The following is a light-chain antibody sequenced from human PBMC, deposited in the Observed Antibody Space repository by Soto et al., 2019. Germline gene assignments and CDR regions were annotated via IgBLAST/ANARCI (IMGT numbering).Light chain of an antibody. CDR2: QAS. CDR3: QQYSVSSGT. V-gene: IGKV1-5*03. CDR1: QSVSRW. J-gene: IGKJ1*01. Sequence: DIQMTQSPSTLSLSVGDRVTITSRAGQSVSRWLAWYQHKPGKAPKLLIYQASSLESMFPSRLSGSGSVTEFTLTISILQPDDFATYYCQQYSVSSGTFGQGTNVEVK.